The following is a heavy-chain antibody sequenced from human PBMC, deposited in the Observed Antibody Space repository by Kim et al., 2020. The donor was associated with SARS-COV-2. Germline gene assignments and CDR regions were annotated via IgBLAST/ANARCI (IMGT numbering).Heavy chain of an antibody. V-gene: IGHV4-34*01. CDR2: INHSGST. J-gene: IGHJ6*02. CDR3: ARGYGYYYYGMDV. CDR1: GGSFSGYY. D-gene: IGHD4-17*01. Sequence: SETLSLTCAVYGGSFSGYYWSWIRQPPGKGLEWIGEINHSGSTNYNPSLKSRVTISVDTSKNQFSLKLSSVTAADTAVYYCARGYGYYYYGMDVWGQGTTVTVSS.